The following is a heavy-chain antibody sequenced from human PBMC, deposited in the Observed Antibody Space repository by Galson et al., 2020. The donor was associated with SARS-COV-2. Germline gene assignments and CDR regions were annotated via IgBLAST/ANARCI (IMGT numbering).Heavy chain of an antibody. J-gene: IGHJ6*02. CDR2: IYYSGST. V-gene: IGHV4-39*01. CDR1: GGSISSSSYY. Sequence: ETSETLSLTCTVSGGSISSSSYYWGWIRQPPGKGLEWIGSIYYSGSTYYNPSLKSRVTISVDTSKNQFSLKLSSVTAADTAVYYCARHWYDFGTNYGMDVWGQGTTVTVSS. D-gene: IGHD3-3*01. CDR3: ARHWYDFGTNYGMDV.